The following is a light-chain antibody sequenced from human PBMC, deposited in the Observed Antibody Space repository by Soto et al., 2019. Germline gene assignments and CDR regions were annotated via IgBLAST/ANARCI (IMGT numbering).Light chain of an antibody. CDR1: SSNIEADFD. J-gene: IGLJ3*02. CDR3: QSRDISLSSSWV. CDR2: HNN. V-gene: IGLV1-40*01. Sequence: QSVLTQPPSVSGAPGQRVTISCTGSSSNIEADFDVHWYQHLPGTAPKLLISHNNNRPSGVPDRFSASKSGTSASLAITGLQADDEAVYYCQSRDISLSSSWVFCGGTKVTVL.